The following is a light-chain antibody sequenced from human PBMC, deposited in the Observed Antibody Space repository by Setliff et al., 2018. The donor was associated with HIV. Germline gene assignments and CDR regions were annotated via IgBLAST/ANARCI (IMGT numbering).Light chain of an antibody. CDR3: SSFTTTTTLV. CDR2: EVS. J-gene: IGLJ1*01. CDR1: SSDVGSYNY. Sequence: VLTQPASVSGSPGQSITISCTGTSSDVGSYNYVSWYQQHPGKAPKLMISEVSNRPSGVSNRFSGSKSDNTASLTISGLQAEDEADYFCSSFTTTTTLVFGTGTKVTVL. V-gene: IGLV2-14*01.